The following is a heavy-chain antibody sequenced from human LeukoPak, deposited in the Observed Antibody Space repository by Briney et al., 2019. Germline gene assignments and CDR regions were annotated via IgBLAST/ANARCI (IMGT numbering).Heavy chain of an antibody. D-gene: IGHD2-2*01. Sequence: ASVKVSCKASGYTFTSYGISWVRQAPGQGLEWMGGIIPIFGTTNYAQKFQGRVTITADESTSTAYMELSSLRSEDTAVYYCARDSRSPGQLDYWGQGTLVTISS. V-gene: IGHV1-69*13. CDR2: IIPIFGTT. CDR3: ARDSRSPGQLDY. CDR1: GYTFTSYG. J-gene: IGHJ4*02.